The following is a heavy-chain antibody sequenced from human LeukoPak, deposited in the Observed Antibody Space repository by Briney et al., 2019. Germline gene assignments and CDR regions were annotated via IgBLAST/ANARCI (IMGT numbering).Heavy chain of an antibody. Sequence: GGSLRLSCSGSGFTFSTYAIRWVRQAPGKGPEYVSLINTSGDKTYYADSVKGRFTISRDNSKNTVSLQMSSLRAEDTAMYYCVKDLYKGDTSTWYYFDYWGQGTLVTVSS. CDR1: GFTFSTYA. CDR3: VKDLYKGDTSTWYYFDY. CDR2: INTSGDKT. D-gene: IGHD6-13*01. V-gene: IGHV3-64D*06. J-gene: IGHJ4*02.